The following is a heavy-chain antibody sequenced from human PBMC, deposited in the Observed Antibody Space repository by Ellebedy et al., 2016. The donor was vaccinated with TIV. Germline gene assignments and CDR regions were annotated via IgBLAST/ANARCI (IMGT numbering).Heavy chain of an antibody. V-gene: IGHV3-74*01. Sequence: GESLKISXAASGVSFHSNDMHWVRQAPGKGLVWVSRMNSDGSTTNYADSVRGRFTISRDNAKNTLYLQMNSLRDEDTAVYYCATAGNYRFDSWGQGTLVTVSS. CDR1: GVSFHSND. J-gene: IGHJ4*02. CDR2: MNSDGSTT. CDR3: ATAGNYRFDS. D-gene: IGHD1-7*01.